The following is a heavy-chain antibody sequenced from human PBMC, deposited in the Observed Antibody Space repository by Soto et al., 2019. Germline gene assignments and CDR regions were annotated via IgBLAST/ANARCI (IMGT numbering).Heavy chain of an antibody. D-gene: IGHD3-22*01. J-gene: IGHJ6*02. CDR3: ARVGYSSTGTTFHYHGLDV. CDR1: GYNFTSHY. V-gene: IGHV1-46*01. CDR2: IYPRGGTT. Sequence: GASVKVSCKASGYNFTSHYMPWVRQAPGQGLESMGIIYPRGGTTIYAQKFQGRVTMTRDTSTHTFYMELSSLRSEDTAMYYCARVGYSSTGTTFHYHGLDVWGQGITVTVS.